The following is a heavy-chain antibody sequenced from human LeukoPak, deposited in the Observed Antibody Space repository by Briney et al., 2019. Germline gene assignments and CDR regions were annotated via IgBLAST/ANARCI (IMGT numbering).Heavy chain of an antibody. V-gene: IGHV3-23*01. J-gene: IGHJ4*02. Sequence: GGSLRVSCAASGFTFSSYAMNWVRQTPGNGLEWVSTISDSGGSTYYADSVKGRFTISRDNSKNALYLQMNSLRAEDTAVYYCAEGRPFDYWGQGTLVTVSS. CDR3: AEGRPFDY. CDR1: GFTFSSYA. CDR2: ISDSGGST.